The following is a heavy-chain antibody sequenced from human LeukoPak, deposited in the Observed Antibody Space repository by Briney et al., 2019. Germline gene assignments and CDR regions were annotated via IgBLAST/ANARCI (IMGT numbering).Heavy chain of an antibody. V-gene: IGHV3-30*03. Sequence: GGSLRLSCAASGFTVSSNYMSWVRQAPGKGLEWVTYISKDGSNKYYIDSVKGRFTISRDNSKNTLYLQMNSLRAEDTAFYYCATYVDYDDEAGFDSWGQGTLVTVSS. CDR1: GFTVSSNY. D-gene: IGHD4-17*01. J-gene: IGHJ4*02. CDR3: ATYVDYDDEAGFDS. CDR2: ISKDGSNK.